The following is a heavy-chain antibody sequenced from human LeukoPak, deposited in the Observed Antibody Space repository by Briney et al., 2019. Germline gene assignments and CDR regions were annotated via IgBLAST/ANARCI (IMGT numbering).Heavy chain of an antibody. V-gene: IGHV3-23*01. J-gene: IGHJ4*02. CDR2: ISGGGGST. D-gene: IGHD4-17*01. CDR1: GFTFSSCG. CDR3: AKSHSDYGTGFDY. Sequence: PGRSLRLSCAASGFTFSSCGMHWVRQAPGKGLEWVSIISGGGGSTDYVDSVKGRFTVSRDNSKNTLYLQMNSPRAEDTAVYYCAKSHSDYGTGFDYWGQGTLVTVSS.